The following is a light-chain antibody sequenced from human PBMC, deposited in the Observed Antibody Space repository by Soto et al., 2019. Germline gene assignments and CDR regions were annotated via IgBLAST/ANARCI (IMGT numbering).Light chain of an antibody. V-gene: IGKV1-9*01. Sequence: DIQITQSPSTLSASVGARVTITCRASQGIARYLAWYQQKPGTAPKLLIYTASTLQSGVPSRFSGSGSGTDFTINLSSLQPEDCETYDGQQLNSYPLTFGQGTRLEIK. CDR2: TAS. CDR3: QQLNSYPLT. J-gene: IGKJ5*01. CDR1: QGIARY.